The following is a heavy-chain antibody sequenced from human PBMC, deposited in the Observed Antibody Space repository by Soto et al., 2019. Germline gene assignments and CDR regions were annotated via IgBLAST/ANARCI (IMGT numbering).Heavy chain of an antibody. Sequence: GGSLRLSCAASGFTFSDYGMHWVRQAPGKGLEWVAIISQDGSNIHYADSVEGRFTISRDNSKNTLYLQMNSLRTADTAVYYCAKVSLYTTSAVLEHWGQGTPVTVSS. CDR2: ISQDGSNI. J-gene: IGHJ1*01. CDR1: GFTFSDYG. V-gene: IGHV3-30*18. D-gene: IGHD3-16*01. CDR3: AKVSLYTTSAVLEH.